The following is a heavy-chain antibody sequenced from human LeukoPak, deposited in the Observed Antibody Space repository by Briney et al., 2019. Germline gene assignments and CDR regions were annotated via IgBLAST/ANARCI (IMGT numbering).Heavy chain of an antibody. CDR2: INHSGST. J-gene: IGHJ4*02. V-gene: IGHV4-34*01. CDR3: ARGTPSVPSDY. Sequence: SSETLSLTCAVYGGSFSGYYWSWVRQPPGKGLEWIGEINHSGSTNYNPSLKSRVTISVNTSKNQFSLKLSSVTAADTAVYYCARGTPSVPSDYWGQGTLVTVSS. CDR1: GGSFSGYY.